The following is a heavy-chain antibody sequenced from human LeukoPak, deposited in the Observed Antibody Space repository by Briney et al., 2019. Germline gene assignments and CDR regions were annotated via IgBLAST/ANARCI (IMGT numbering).Heavy chain of an antibody. CDR2: IYYTGIS. CDR1: SVSIRSNY. V-gene: IGHV4-59*12. J-gene: IGHJ4*02. CDR3: ARGGRALAVAGIWY. Sequence: SETLSLTCSVSSVSIRSNYWSWVRQPPGKGLEWIGYIYYTGISNYNPSLKSRVTISVDTSKNQFSLKLSSVTAADTAVYYCARGGRALAVAGIWYWGQGTLVTVSS. D-gene: IGHD6-19*01.